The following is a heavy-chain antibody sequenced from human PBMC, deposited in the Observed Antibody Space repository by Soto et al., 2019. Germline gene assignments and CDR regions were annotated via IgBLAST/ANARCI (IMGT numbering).Heavy chain of an antibody. D-gene: IGHD3-22*01. CDR2: VTSSSSSM. CDR1: GFTFNRYS. V-gene: IGHV3-21*01. Sequence: GGSLRLACAASGFTFNRYSMNWVRQAPGKGLEWVSSVTSSSSSMLYADSVKGRFTISRDDAKDSLFLQMNSLRADDTAVYYCAREADFASSGYVLDYWGQGTLVTVP. J-gene: IGHJ4*02. CDR3: AREADFASSGYVLDY.